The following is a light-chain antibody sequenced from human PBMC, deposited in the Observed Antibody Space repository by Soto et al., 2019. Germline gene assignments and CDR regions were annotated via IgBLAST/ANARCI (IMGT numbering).Light chain of an antibody. J-gene: IGKJ5*01. Sequence: IQMTQSPSSLSASVGDRVTITCRASQGIRNDLNWYQQKPGKAPKLLIYAASRLQSGVPSRFSGTGSGTDFTLTISSLQPEDFAIYYCQQTFGKPLVTFGQGTRLEIK. CDR3: QQTFGKPLVT. CDR2: AAS. V-gene: IGKV1-39*01. CDR1: QGIRND.